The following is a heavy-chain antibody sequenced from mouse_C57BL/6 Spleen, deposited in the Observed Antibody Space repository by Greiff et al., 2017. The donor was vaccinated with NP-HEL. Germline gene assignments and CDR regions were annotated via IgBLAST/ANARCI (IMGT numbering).Heavy chain of an antibody. V-gene: IGHV1-55*01. D-gene: IGHD1-1*01. Sequence: QVHVKQPGAELVKPGASVKMSCKASGYTFTSYWITWVKQRPGQGLEWIGDIYPGSGSTNYNEKFKSKATLTVDTSSSTAYMQLSSLTSEDSAVYYCAREGYYGSSPPFAYWGQGTLVTVSA. CDR1: GYTFTSYW. J-gene: IGHJ3*01. CDR2: IYPGSGST. CDR3: AREGYYGSSPPFAY.